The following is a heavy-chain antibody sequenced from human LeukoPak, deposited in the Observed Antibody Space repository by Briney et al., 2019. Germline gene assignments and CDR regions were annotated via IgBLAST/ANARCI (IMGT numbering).Heavy chain of an antibody. CDR3: ARSSIAAAGPFEI. D-gene: IGHD6-25*01. CDR1: GFTVSSNY. CDR2: IYSGGST. J-gene: IGHJ3*02. V-gene: IGHV3-66*01. Sequence: GGSLRLSCAASGFTVSSNYMSWVRQAPGKGLEWVSVIYSGGSTYYAGSVKGRFSISRDNSKNTLYLQMNSLRAEDTAVYYCARSSIAAAGPFEIWGQGTMVTVSS.